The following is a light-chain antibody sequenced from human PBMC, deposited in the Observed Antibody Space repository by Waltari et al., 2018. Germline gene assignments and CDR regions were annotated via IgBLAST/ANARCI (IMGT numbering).Light chain of an antibody. J-gene: IGLJ1*01. CDR2: EVS. CDR3: SVYAGSNNLGV. Sequence: QSALTQPPPASGSPGQSVTISCTGTSSDVGGYNYVSWYQQHPGQAPKPMIYEVSKPPSGVPERFSGSKSGNTASLTVSGLQAEDEADYYCSVYAGSNNLGVFGTGTKVTVL. CDR1: SSDVGGYNY. V-gene: IGLV2-8*01.